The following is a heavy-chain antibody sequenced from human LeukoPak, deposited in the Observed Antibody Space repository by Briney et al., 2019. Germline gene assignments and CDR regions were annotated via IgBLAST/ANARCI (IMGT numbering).Heavy chain of an antibody. V-gene: IGHV1-69*13. CDR1: GGTFSSYA. CDR3: ARAQTYYDYVWGSYRYTYFDY. D-gene: IGHD3-16*02. Sequence: SVKVSCKASGGTFSSYAISWVRQAPGQGLEWMGGIIPIFGTANYAQKFQARVTITADESTSTAYMELSSLRSEDTAVYYCARAQTYYDYVWGSYRYTYFDYWGQGTLVTVSS. CDR2: IIPIFGTA. J-gene: IGHJ4*02.